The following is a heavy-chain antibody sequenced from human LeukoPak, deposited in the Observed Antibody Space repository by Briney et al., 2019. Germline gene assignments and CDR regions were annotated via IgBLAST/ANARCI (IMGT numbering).Heavy chain of an antibody. Sequence: GGSLRLSCAASGFTFDDYGMSWVRQAPGKGLEWVSGINWNGGSTGYADSVKGRFTISRDNAKNSLYLQINSLRAEDTALYYCARRGSPYCGGDCYSGYYYGMDVWGQGTTVTVSS. D-gene: IGHD2-21*02. CDR3: ARRGSPYCGGDCYSGYYYGMDV. CDR2: INWNGGST. J-gene: IGHJ6*02. CDR1: GFTFDDYG. V-gene: IGHV3-20*04.